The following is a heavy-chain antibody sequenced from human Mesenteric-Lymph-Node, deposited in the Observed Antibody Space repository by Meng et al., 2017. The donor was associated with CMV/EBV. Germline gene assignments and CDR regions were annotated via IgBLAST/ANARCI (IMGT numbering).Heavy chain of an antibody. CDR3: AKRYGSGSFDY. V-gene: IGHV3-23*01. Sequence: GESLKISCAASGFTFGNYGMTWVRQAPRRGLEWVSIIGHSGTSTYYADSVRGRFTVSRDNSKNTLYLQMNSLRVEDTAIYYCAKRYGSGSFDYWGQGTLVTVSS. D-gene: IGHD3-10*01. CDR1: GFTFGNYG. J-gene: IGHJ4*02. CDR2: IGHSGTST.